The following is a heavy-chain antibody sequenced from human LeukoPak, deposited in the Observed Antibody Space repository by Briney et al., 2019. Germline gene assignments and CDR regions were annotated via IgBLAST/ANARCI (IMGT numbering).Heavy chain of an antibody. J-gene: IGHJ4*02. D-gene: IGHD6-13*01. V-gene: IGHV1-46*01. CDR3: AGDLRGAVAAAGTINDEIDY. CDR1: GYTFTSYY. Sequence: ASVKVSCKASGYTFTSYYMHWVRQAPGQGLEWMGLINPSGGNTRYAQKFQGRVTMTRDTSTSTVYMELSSLRSEDTAVYYCAGDLRGAVAAAGTINDEIDYWGQGTLVTVSS. CDR2: INPSGGNT.